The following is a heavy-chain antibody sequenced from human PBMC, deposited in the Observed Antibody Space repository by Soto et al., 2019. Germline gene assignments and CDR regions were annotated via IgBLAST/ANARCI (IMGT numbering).Heavy chain of an antibody. V-gene: IGHV3-30*18. D-gene: IGHD3-3*01. J-gene: IGHJ6*02. Sequence: GGSLRLSCSASGFTFSSYGMHCVRQAPGKGLEWVAVISYDGSNKYYADSVKGRFTISRDNSKNTLYLQMNSLRAEDTAEYYCAKDFASNYDFWSGYYSYYGMDVWGQGTTVTVSS. CDR2: ISYDGSNK. CDR1: GFTFSSYG. CDR3: AKDFASNYDFWSGYYSYYGMDV.